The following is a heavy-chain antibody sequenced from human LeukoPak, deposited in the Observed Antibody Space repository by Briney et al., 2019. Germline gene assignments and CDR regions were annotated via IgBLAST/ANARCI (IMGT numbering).Heavy chain of an antibody. J-gene: IGHJ4*02. Sequence: PGGSLRLSCAASGFTFSSYGMHWVRQAPGKGREGGAVISYDGSNKYYADSVKGRFTISRDNSKNTLYLQMNSLRAEDTAVYYCATESSESLNFDYWGQGTLVTVSS. CDR3: ATESSESLNFDY. CDR2: ISYDGSNK. D-gene: IGHD6-25*01. CDR1: GFTFSSYG. V-gene: IGHV3-30*03.